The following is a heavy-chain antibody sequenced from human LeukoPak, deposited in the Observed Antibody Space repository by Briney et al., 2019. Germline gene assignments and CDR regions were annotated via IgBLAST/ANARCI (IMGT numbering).Heavy chain of an antibody. Sequence: GGSLRLSCAASGFTFSSYAMSWVRQAPGKGLEWVANIKQDGSEKYYVDSVKGRFTISRDNAKNSLYLQMNSLRAEDTAVYYCARGFSQLWLIFDYWGQGTLVTISS. CDR2: IKQDGSEK. J-gene: IGHJ4*02. CDR3: ARGFSQLWLIFDY. CDR1: GFTFSSYA. D-gene: IGHD5-18*01. V-gene: IGHV3-7*04.